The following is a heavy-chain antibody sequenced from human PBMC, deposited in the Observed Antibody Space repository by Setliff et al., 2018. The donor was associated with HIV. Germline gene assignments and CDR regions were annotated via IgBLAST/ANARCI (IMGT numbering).Heavy chain of an antibody. D-gene: IGHD3-22*01. J-gene: IGHJ3*02. CDR3: ARSKGHLYYDDDTGYVLRAFDI. CDR2: ISYDGSNK. Sequence: GGSLRLSCAASGFTFSSYAMHWVRQAPGKGLEWVAVISYDGSNKYYADSVKGRFTISSDNSKNTLYLQMNSLRAEDTAVYCCARSKGHLYYDDDTGYVLRAFDIWGQGTMVTVSS. V-gene: IGHV3-30*04. CDR1: GFTFSSYA.